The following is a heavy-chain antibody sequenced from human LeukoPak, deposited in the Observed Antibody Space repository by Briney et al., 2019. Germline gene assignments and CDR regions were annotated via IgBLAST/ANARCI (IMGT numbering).Heavy chain of an antibody. V-gene: IGHV3-23*01. D-gene: IGHD2-2*02. CDR3: AKVVVVVPAAIREPGYMDV. CDR2: ISGSGGST. J-gene: IGHJ6*03. Sequence: GGSLRLSCAASGFTFSSYAMSWVRQAPGKGLEWVSAISGSGGSTYYADSVKGRFTISRDNSKNTLYLQMNSLRAEDTAVYYCAKVVVVVPAAIREPGYMDVWGKGTTVTVSS. CDR1: GFTFSSYA.